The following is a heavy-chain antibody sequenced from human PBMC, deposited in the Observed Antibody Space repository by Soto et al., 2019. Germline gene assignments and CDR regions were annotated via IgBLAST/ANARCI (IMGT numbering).Heavy chain of an antibody. CDR2: IYHSGST. D-gene: IGHD4-4*01. J-gene: IGHJ6*02. Sequence: WETLSLTCAVYGGSFSGYYWSWIRQPPGKGLEWIGEIYHSGSTNYNPSLKSRVTISVDKSKNQFSLKLSSVTAADTAVYYCARDLPTVTKGYYYYGMDVWGQGTTVTVSS. CDR3: ARDLPTVTKGYYYYGMDV. CDR1: GGSFSGYY. V-gene: IGHV4-34*01.